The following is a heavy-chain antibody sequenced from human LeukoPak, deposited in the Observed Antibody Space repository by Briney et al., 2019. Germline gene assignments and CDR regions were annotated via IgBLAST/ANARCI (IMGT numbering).Heavy chain of an antibody. J-gene: IGHJ3*02. CDR2: MNPNRGNT. V-gene: IGHV1-8*01. Sequence: ASVKVSCKASGYTFTSYDINWVRQATGQGLEWMGWMNPNRGNTGYAQKFQGRVTMTRNTSISTAYMELSSLRSEDTAVYYCARVPRHDSSGPADAFDIWGQGTMVTVSS. CDR1: GYTFTSYD. D-gene: IGHD3-22*01. CDR3: ARVPRHDSSGPADAFDI.